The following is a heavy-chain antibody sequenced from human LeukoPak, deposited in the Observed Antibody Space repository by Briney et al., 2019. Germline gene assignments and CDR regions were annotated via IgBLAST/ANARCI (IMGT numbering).Heavy chain of an antibody. D-gene: IGHD2-15*01. J-gene: IGHJ4*02. CDR1: GYTFTSYG. V-gene: IGHV1-2*02. CDR2: INPNSGGT. CDR3: ARDSWAVDCSGGSCYRDVVDY. Sequence: GASVKGSCKASGYTFTSYGISWVRQAPGQGLEWMGWINPNSGGTNYAQKFQGRVTMTRDTSISTAYMELSRLRSDDTAVYYCARDSWAVDCSGGSCYRDVVDYWGQGTLVTVSS.